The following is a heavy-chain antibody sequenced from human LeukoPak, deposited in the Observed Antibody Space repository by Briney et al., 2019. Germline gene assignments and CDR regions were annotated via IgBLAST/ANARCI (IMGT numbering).Heavy chain of an antibody. Sequence: GGSLRLSCAASGFIFSSYWMHWVRHAPGKGLAWVSRINTDGSSTSYADSVKGRFTISRDNAKNSLHLQMNSLRAEDTAVYYCARAPNQLLGNIDYWGQGTLVTVSS. D-gene: IGHD2-2*01. CDR3: ARAPNQLLGNIDY. V-gene: IGHV3-74*01. J-gene: IGHJ4*02. CDR2: INTDGSST. CDR1: GFIFSSYW.